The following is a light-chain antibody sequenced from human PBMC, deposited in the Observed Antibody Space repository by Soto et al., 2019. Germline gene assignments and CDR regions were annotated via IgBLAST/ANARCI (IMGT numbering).Light chain of an antibody. CDR2: DVS. J-gene: IGLJ1*01. CDR1: SSDVGGYNY. CDR3: CSYAGSYTFYV. Sequence: QSALTQPRSVSGSPGQSVTISCTGTSSDVGGYNYVSWYQQHPGKAPKLMIYDVSKRPSGVPDRFSGSKSGNTASLTISGLQAEDEAEYYCCSYAGSYTFYVFGTGTKLTVL. V-gene: IGLV2-11*01.